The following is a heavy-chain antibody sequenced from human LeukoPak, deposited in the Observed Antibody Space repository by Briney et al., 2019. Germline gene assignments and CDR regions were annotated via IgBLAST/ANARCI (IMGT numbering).Heavy chain of an antibody. Sequence: SETLSLTCTVSGGSVSSYYWSWIRQPPGKGLEWIGYIYYSGSTNYNPSLKSRVTMSVDTSKNQFSLKLSSVTAADTAVYYCAGHRHYYGSGSYYPKPTNDYWGQGTLVTVSS. CDR1: GGSVSSYY. D-gene: IGHD3-10*01. J-gene: IGHJ4*02. CDR3: AGHRHYYGSGSYYPKPTNDY. CDR2: IYYSGST. V-gene: IGHV4-59*08.